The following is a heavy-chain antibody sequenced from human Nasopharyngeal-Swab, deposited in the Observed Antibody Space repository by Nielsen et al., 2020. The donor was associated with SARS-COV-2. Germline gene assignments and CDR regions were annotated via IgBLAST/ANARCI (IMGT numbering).Heavy chain of an antibody. CDR2: MSYGGDTK. V-gene: IGHV3-30*04. Sequence: GGSLRLSCVASGFTITRFAMHWVRQAPGKGLEWVSVMSYGGDTKVYGDSVKGRFTVSRDNRRNTLYLQMDSLRHDDTATYYCARDRVRDYYDSSGYDLWGRGTLVNVSS. D-gene: IGHD3-22*01. CDR1: GFTITRFA. CDR3: ARDRVRDYYDSSGYDL. J-gene: IGHJ5*02.